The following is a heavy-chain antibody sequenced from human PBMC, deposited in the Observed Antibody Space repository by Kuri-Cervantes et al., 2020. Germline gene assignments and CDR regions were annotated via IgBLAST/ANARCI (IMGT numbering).Heavy chain of an antibody. CDR3: ARGTAVAGTIDY. V-gene: IGHV4-61*02. D-gene: IGHD6-19*01. CDR2: IYTSGST. Sequence: SETLSLTCAVSGYSISSGYYWSWIRQPAGKGLEWIGRIYTSGSTNYNPSLKSRVTISVDKSKNQFSLKLSSVTAADTAVYYCARGTAVAGTIDYWGQGTLVTVSS. J-gene: IGHJ4*02. CDR1: GYSISSGYY.